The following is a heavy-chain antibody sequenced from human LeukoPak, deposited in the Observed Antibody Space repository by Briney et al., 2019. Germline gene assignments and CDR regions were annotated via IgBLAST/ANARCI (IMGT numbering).Heavy chain of an antibody. CDR2: IRYDGSNK. CDR1: GFSFSSYG. Sequence: GGSLRLSCAASGFSFSSYGMHWVRQAPGKGLEWVAFIRYDGSNKYYADSVKGRFTISRDNSKNTLYLQMNSLRAEDTAVYYCAKIRAVGYCSSTSCQENSYFDYGGQGTLVTVSS. D-gene: IGHD2-2*01. CDR3: AKIRAVGYCSSTSCQENSYFDY. V-gene: IGHV3-30*02. J-gene: IGHJ4*02.